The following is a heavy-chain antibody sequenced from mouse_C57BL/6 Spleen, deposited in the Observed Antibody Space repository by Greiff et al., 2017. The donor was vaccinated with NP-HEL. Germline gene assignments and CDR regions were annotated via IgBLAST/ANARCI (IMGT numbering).Heavy chain of an antibody. J-gene: IGHJ3*01. D-gene: IGHD2-3*01. CDR3: ARRGVDGYSWFAD. Sequence: DVHLVESGGDLVKPGGSLKLSCAASGFTFSSYGMSWVRQTPDKRLEWVATISSGGSSTYYPDSVKGRFTISRDNAKNTLYLQMSSLKSEDTAMYYCARRGVDGYSWFADWGKGTLVTVSA. V-gene: IGHV5-6*01. CDR2: ISSGGSST. CDR1: GFTFSSYG.